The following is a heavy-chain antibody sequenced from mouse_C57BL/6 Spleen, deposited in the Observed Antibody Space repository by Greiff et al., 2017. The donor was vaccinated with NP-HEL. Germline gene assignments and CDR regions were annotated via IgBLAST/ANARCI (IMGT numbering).Heavy chain of an antibody. CDR2: IDPSDSET. J-gene: IGHJ1*03. Sequence: QVQLQQPGAELVRPGSSVKLSCKASGYTFTSYWMHWVKQRPIQGLEWIGNIDPSDSETHYNQKFKDKATLTVDKSSSTAYMQLSSLTSEDSAVYYCARGDGNYGWYFDVWGTGTTVTVSS. CDR1: GYTFTSYW. V-gene: IGHV1-52*01. D-gene: IGHD2-1*01. CDR3: ARGDGNYGWYFDV.